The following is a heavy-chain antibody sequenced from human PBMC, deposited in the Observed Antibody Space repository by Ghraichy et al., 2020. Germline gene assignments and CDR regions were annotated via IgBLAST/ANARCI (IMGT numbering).Heavy chain of an antibody. D-gene: IGHD5-12*01. J-gene: IGHJ4*02. Sequence: GESLNISCAASGFTFSSYGMHWVRQAPGKGLEWVAVISYDGSNKYYADSVKGRFTISRDNSKNTLYLQMNSLRAEDTAVYYCAKVPRGRWLRPNYFDYWGQGTLVTVSS. CDR1: GFTFSSYG. CDR2: ISYDGSNK. V-gene: IGHV3-30*18. CDR3: AKVPRGRWLRPNYFDY.